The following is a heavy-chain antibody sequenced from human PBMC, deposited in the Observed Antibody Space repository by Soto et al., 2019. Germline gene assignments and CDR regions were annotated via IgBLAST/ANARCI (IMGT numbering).Heavy chain of an antibody. CDR3: ARGDFMTTVTTKDYYYGMDV. CDR2: INPSGGST. V-gene: IGHV1-46*01. D-gene: IGHD4-17*01. Sequence: ASVKVSCKASGDTFTSYAMHWVRQAPGQRLEWMGIINPSGGSTSYAQKFQGRVTMTRDTSTSTVYMELSSLRSEDTAVYYCARGDFMTTVTTKDYYYGMDVWGQGTTVTVSS. CDR1: GDTFTSYA. J-gene: IGHJ6*02.